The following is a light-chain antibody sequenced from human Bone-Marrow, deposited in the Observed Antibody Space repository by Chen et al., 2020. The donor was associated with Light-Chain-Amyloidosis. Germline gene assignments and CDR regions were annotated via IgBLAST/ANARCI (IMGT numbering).Light chain of an antibody. CDR1: NIGSTS. CDR3: QVWDRSSDRPV. CDR2: DDS. Sequence: SYVLTQPSSVSVAPGQTATIACGGNNIGSTSVHWYQQTPGQAPLLGVYDDSDRPSGIPWRLAGSNSGNTATLTISRVEAGDEAVYYCQVWDRSSDRPVFGGGTKLTVL. J-gene: IGLJ3*02. V-gene: IGLV3-21*02.